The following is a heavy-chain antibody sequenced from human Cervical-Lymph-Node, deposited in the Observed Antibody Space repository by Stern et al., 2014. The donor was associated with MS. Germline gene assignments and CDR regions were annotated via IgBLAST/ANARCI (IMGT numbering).Heavy chain of an antibody. D-gene: IGHD2-15*01. Sequence: QDQLVQSGSEVKKPGASVKVSCKASEYTHNNYLIHWVRQAPGQRPDWMGVINPSGATNYAQKVQDRVTMTTDASTSTFYRELSRLRSEDTAVYYCAVRYCSGGRCYSVPDVWGQGTTVIVSS. CDR1: EYTHNNYL. CDR2: INPSGAT. CDR3: AVRYCSGGRCYSVPDV. V-gene: IGHV1-46*02. J-gene: IGHJ6*02.